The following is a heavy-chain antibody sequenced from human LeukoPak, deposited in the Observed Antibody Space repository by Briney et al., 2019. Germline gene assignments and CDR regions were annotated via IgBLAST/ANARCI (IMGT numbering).Heavy chain of an antibody. CDR1: GGTFSSYA. CDR3: ARGSAQYGSGSYNY. J-gene: IGHJ4*02. Sequence: SVKVSCKASGGTFSSYAISWVRQAPGQGLEWMGGIIPIFGTADYAQKFQGRVTITADESTSTAYMELSSLRSEDTAVYYCARGSAQYGSGSYNYWGQGTLVTVSS. D-gene: IGHD3-10*01. V-gene: IGHV1-69*01. CDR2: IIPIFGTA.